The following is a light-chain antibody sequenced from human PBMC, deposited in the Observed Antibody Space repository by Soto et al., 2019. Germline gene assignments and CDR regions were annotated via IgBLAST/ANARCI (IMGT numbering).Light chain of an antibody. CDR3: QQYGSSPWT. CDR1: QSVSSSY. CDR2: GAS. V-gene: IGKV3-20*01. J-gene: IGKJ1*01. Sequence: EIVLTQSPGTLSLSPGERATLSCRASQSVSSSYLAWYQQKPGQAPRLLIYGASSRAAGIPDRFSGSRSGTDFTLTISRLEPEDFAVYYCQQYGSSPWTFGQETKVEIK.